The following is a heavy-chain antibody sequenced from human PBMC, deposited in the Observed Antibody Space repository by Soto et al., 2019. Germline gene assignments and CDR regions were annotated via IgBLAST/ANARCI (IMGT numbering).Heavy chain of an antibody. CDR1: GGTFSSYA. J-gene: IGHJ6*02. D-gene: IGHD2-15*01. CDR3: ASEVAATYYYYYGMDV. V-gene: IGHV1-69*01. CDR2: IIPIFGTA. Sequence: QVQLVQSGAEVKKPGSSVKVSCKASGGTFSSYAISWLRQAPGQGLEWMGGIIPIFGTANYAQKFQGRVTITADESTSTAYMELSSLRSEDTAVYYCASEVAATYYYYYGMDVWGQGTTVTVSS.